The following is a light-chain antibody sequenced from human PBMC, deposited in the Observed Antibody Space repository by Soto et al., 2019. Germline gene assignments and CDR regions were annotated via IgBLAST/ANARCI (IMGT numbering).Light chain of an antibody. CDR3: LLYYGAALV. Sequence: QAVVTQEPSLTVSPGGTVTLTCASSTGAVTSGYYPNWFQQKPGQAPRALIYSASNTQSWTPARFSGSLLGGKXALTLSGVQPEDEAEDYCLLYYGAALVFGGGTKLTVL. CDR1: TGAVTSGYY. J-gene: IGLJ2*01. CDR2: SAS. V-gene: IGLV7-43*01.